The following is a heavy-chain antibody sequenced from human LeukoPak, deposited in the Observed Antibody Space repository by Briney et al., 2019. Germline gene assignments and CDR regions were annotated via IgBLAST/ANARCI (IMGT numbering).Heavy chain of an antibody. D-gene: IGHD6-19*01. CDR3: ARDQPYSSGWYSDY. V-gene: IGHV3-53*05. Sequence: GGSLRLSCAVSGFTVSSNYMSWVRQALGKGLEWVSVIYSGGTTYYYADSVKGRFTISTDNSKNTLYLQMNSLRAEDTAVYYCARDQPYSSGWYSDYWGQGTLVTVSS. CDR2: IYSGGTT. CDR1: GFTVSSNY. J-gene: IGHJ4*02.